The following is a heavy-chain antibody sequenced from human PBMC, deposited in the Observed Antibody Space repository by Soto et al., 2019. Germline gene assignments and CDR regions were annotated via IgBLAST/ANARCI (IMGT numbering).Heavy chain of an antibody. Sequence: GASVKVSCKASGGTFSSYTISWVRQAPGQGLEWMGRIIPILGIANYAQKFQGRVTITADKSTSTAYMELSSLRSEDTAVYYCARDTPLYCSGGSCYHYWGQGTLVTVSS. CDR3: ARDTPLYCSGGSCYHY. J-gene: IGHJ4*02. V-gene: IGHV1-69*04. CDR2: IIPILGIA. CDR1: GGTFSSYT. D-gene: IGHD2-15*01.